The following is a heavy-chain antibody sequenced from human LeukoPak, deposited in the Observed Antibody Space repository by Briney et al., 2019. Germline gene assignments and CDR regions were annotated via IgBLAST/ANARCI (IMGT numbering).Heavy chain of an antibody. D-gene: IGHD4-23*01. CDR2: ISYDGSNK. J-gene: IGHJ4*02. V-gene: IGHV3-30*19. Sequence: GRSLRLSCAASGFTFSSYGMHWVRQAPGKGLEWVAVISYDGSNKYYADSVKGRFTISRDNSKNTLYLQMNSLRAEDTAVYYCARGDYGGPGYWGQGTLVTVSS. CDR3: ARGDYGGPGY. CDR1: GFTFSSYG.